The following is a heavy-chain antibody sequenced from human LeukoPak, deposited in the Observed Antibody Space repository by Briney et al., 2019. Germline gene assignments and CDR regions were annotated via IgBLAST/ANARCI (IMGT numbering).Heavy chain of an antibody. J-gene: IGHJ4*02. CDR2: IRNKANNYAT. V-gene: IGHV3-73*01. CDR1: GFTFSASD. D-gene: IGHD6-13*01. CDR3: TRHATESGIAAPGDY. Sequence: GGSLTLSCAASGFTFSASDIHWVRQASGKGLEWVGRIRNKANNYATIYAASVKGRFTLSRDDSKNTAYLQMNRLTTEETAVYYCTRHATESGIAAPGDYWGQGTLVTVSS.